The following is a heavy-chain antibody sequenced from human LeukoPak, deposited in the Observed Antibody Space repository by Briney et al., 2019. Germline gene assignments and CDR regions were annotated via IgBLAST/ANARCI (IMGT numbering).Heavy chain of an antibody. V-gene: IGHV1-2*02. CDR1: GYTFTDNY. CDR3: MRDHISSYDY. Sequence: ASVKVSCKASGYTFTDNYIHWVRQAPGQGLEFVGWIGPKSGDTHYAQKFQGRVTMTRDTSISTVYMELSRLTSDDAAVYYCMRDHISSYDYWGQGTLVTVSS. CDR2: IGPKSGDT. J-gene: IGHJ4*02. D-gene: IGHD2-21*01.